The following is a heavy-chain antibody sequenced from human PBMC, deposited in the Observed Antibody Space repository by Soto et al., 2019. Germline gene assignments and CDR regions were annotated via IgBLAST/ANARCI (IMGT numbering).Heavy chain of an antibody. CDR3: ERDGTDYFDS. Sequence: QVHLVESGGGVVQPGRSLRLSCAASGFTFRNYVMHWVRQAPGKGVEWVAVIWYDGTNKYYADSVKGRFTISRDSSTNTLYVQMNSLGGEDTAVYYCERDGTDYFDSWGQGTLVTVSS. CDR1: GFTFRNYV. D-gene: IGHD1-1*01. J-gene: IGHJ4*02. V-gene: IGHV3-33*01. CDR2: IWYDGTNK.